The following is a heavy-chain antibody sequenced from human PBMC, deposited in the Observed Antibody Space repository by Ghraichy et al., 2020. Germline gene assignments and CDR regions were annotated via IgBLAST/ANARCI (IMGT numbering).Heavy chain of an antibody. CDR2: IRGSDHYT. J-gene: IGHJ5*02. V-gene: IGHV3-21*01. D-gene: IGHD3-10*01. Sequence: VSSIRGSDHYTQYADSLKGRFTISRDNAKNSLYLQLNSLRAEDTAVYYCARGGWGQNWLDPWGQG. CDR3: ARGGWGQNWLDP.